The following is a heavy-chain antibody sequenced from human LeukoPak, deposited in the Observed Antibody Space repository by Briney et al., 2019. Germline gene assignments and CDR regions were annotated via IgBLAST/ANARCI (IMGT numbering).Heavy chain of an antibody. J-gene: IGHJ4*02. CDR1: GFTLGSYA. CDR2: ISCDGSNQ. V-gene: IGHV3-30-3*01. Sequence: GRSLRLSCAASGFTLGSYAMHWVRQAPGKGLEWVAVISCDGSNQYYADSVKGRFTISRDNSKNTLYLQMNSLRAEDTAVYYCAREWELHYWGKGTLVTVSS. D-gene: IGHD1-26*01. CDR3: AREWELHY.